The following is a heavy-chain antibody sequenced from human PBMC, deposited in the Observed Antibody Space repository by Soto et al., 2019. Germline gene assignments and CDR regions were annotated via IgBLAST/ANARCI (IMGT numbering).Heavy chain of an antibody. CDR2: ISYDGSNK. CDR1: GFTFSSYG. D-gene: IGHD4-4*01. CDR3: AKDVVRDYRGAFDI. J-gene: IGHJ3*02. Sequence: GGSLRLSCAASGFTFSSYGMHWVRQAPGKGLEWVAVISYDGSNKYYADSVKGRFTISRDNSKNTLYLQMNSLRAEDTAVYYCAKDVVRDYRGAFDIGGQGTMVTVS. V-gene: IGHV3-30*18.